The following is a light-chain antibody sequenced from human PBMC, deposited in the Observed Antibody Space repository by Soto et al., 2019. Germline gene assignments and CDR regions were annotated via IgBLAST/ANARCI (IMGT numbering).Light chain of an antibody. J-gene: IGLJ1*01. CDR1: SGDVGLYNY. CDR3: SSLTTSSTYA. Sequence: QSVLTQPASVSGSPGQSIAISCTGTSGDVGLYNYVSWYQQHPDKVPKLIIYDVTNRPSGVSDRFSGSKSGNTASLTISGLQADDEADHYCSSLTTSSTYALGTGTKVTVL. V-gene: IGLV2-14*01. CDR2: DVT.